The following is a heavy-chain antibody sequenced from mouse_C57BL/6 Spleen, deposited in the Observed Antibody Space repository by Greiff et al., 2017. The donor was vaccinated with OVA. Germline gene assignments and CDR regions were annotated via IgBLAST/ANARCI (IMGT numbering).Heavy chain of an antibody. CDR2: INPNNGGT. V-gene: IGHV1-26*01. CDR3: ANSPFAY. J-gene: IGHJ3*01. CDR1: GYTFTDYY. Sequence: VQLQQSGPELVKPGASVKISCKASGYTFTDYYMNWVKQSHGKSLEWIGDINPNNGGTSYNQKFKGKATLTVDKSSSTAYMELRSLTSEDSAVYYCANSPFAYWGKGTLVTVSA.